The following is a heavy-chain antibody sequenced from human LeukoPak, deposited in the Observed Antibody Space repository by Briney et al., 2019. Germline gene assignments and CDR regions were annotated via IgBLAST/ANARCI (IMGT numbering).Heavy chain of an antibody. D-gene: IGHD1-26*01. V-gene: IGHV3-23*01. CDR1: GFTFSSYD. CDR2: ITGSGGST. Sequence: GGSLRLSCAASGFTFSSYDMSWVRQAPGSGLEWVSGITGSGGSTYYADSVKGRFTISRDNSKNTLYLQMNSLRAEDTAVYYCAKGNWGERLDWYFDLWGRGTLVMVSS. CDR3: AKGNWGERLDWYFDL. J-gene: IGHJ2*01.